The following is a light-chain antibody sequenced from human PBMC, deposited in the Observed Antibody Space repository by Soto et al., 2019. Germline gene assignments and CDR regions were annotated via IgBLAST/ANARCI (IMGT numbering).Light chain of an antibody. CDR1: QDIRNF. CDR2: AAS. V-gene: IGKV1-27*01. CDR3: QKYSSVPV. J-gene: IGKJ3*01. Sequence: DIQMTQSPTSLSASVGDRVTITCRASQDIRNFVAWYQQKPGKAPKLLIYAASTLKSGVPSRFSGSGSGTDFILTSNNLQPEDVATYSCQKYSSVPVFGPGTKVEIK.